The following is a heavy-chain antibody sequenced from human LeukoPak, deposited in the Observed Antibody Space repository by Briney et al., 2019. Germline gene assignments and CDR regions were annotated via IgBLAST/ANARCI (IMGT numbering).Heavy chain of an antibody. CDR3: ARDGNSSDRYSGDNTDY. CDR2: IKQDGSEE. V-gene: IGHV3-7*01. J-gene: IGHJ4*02. Sequence: GGSLRLSCAVSGFTFSSYWMSWVRQTPGKGLEWVANIKQDGSEEYYVDSVKGRFTISRDNAQNSLYLQLNYLRAGDTAVYYCARDGNSSDRYSGDNTDYWGQGTLVTVSS. D-gene: IGHD6-19*01. CDR1: GFTFSSYW.